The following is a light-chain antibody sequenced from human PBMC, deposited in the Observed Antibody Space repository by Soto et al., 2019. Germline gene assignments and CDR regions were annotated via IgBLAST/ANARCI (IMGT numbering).Light chain of an antibody. Sequence: EVVLTQSPGTLSLSPGERATLSCGASQRVSSSYLAWYQQKPGQAPRLVIYCASSRATGIPDRLSGSGSGTDFTLTISRLEPEEFAVYYCQQYGRSPLFTFGPGTKVDIK. CDR1: QRVSSSY. V-gene: IGKV3-20*01. J-gene: IGKJ3*01. CDR2: CAS. CDR3: QQYGRSPLFT.